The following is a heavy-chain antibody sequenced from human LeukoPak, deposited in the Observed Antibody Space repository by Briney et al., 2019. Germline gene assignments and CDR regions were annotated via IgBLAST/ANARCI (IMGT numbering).Heavy chain of an antibody. V-gene: IGHV4-34*01. J-gene: IGHJ6*02. Sequence: SETLSLTCTVSGGSITSGGYYWSWIRQPPGKGLEWIGEINHSGSTNYNPSLKSRVTISVDTSKNQFSLKLSSVTAADTAVYYCARGRKGYYYYGMDVWGQGTTVTVSS. CDR3: ARGRKGYYYYGMDV. CDR1: GGSITSGGYY. CDR2: INHSGST.